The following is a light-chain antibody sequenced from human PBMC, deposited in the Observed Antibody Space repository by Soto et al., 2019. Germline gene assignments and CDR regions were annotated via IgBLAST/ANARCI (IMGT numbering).Light chain of an antibody. CDR2: HAS. Sequence: EIVMTQSLVTLSVSPGERVTFTCRASQTVSNKLAWYQHKPGQAPRLLISHASTEATGIPARFSGSGSGTEFTLTNSSLQSEDLGTYYCQQYYRWPVTFGGGTKVEIK. V-gene: IGKV3-15*01. J-gene: IGKJ4*01. CDR1: QTVSNK. CDR3: QQYYRWPVT.